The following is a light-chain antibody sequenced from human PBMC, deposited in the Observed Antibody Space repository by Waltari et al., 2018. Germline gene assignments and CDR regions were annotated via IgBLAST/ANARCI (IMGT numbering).Light chain of an antibody. V-gene: IGKV3-15*01. CDR1: PSVSTN. CDR2: GAS. CDR3: QQYNNWPPYI. J-gene: IGKJ2*01. Sequence: ETVMTQSPTTLSLSPGERATLSCRASPSVSTNLAWYQQRPGQAPRLLIYGASIRATGVPARFSGRGAGTEFTLTISSLQSEDFAVYYCQQYNNWPPYIFGQGSQLEI.